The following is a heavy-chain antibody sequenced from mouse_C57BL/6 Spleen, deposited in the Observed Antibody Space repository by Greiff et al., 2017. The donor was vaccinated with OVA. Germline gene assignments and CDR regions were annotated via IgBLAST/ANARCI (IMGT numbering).Heavy chain of an antibody. J-gene: IGHJ2*01. Sequence: QVQLQQPGAELVKPGASVKLSCKASGYTFTSYWMQWVKQRPGQGLEWIGEIDPSDSYTNSNQKFKGKATLTVDTSSRPAYMQLSILTSEDSAVYYCARRGGGYWGQGTTLTVSS. CDR1: GYTFTSYW. D-gene: IGHD1-1*02. CDR2: IDPSDSYT. CDR3: ARRGGGY. V-gene: IGHV1-50*01.